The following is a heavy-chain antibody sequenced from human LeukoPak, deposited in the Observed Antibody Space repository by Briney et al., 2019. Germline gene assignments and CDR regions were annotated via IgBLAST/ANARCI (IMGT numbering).Heavy chain of an antibody. CDR2: LYIAGES. Sequence: GVSLRLSCAMSGLSVADTYMAWVRQAPGKGLEWVATLYIAGESYYADSVRGRFNISRDNSENPLYLQMTTVRDDDTATYFCAAGFRSEFIYFYLHVWGKGTPVTVSS. CDR1: GLSVADTY. V-gene: IGHV3-53*01. J-gene: IGHJ6*03. CDR3: AAGFRSEFIYFYLHV. D-gene: IGHD1-14*01.